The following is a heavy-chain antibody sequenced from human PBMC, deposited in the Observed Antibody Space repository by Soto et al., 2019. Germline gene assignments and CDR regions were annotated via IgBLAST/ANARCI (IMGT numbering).Heavy chain of an antibody. V-gene: IGHV4-31*03. D-gene: IGHD6-13*01. J-gene: IGHJ4*02. CDR3: ARALAIYRAAEYYFDY. CDR1: GGSISSGGYY. Sequence: SETLSLTCTVSGGSISSGGYYWSWIRQHPGKGLEWIGYIYYSGSTYYNPSLKSRVTISVDTSKNQFSLKLSSVTAADTAVYYCARALAIYRAAEYYFDYWGQGTLVTVSS. CDR2: IYYSGST.